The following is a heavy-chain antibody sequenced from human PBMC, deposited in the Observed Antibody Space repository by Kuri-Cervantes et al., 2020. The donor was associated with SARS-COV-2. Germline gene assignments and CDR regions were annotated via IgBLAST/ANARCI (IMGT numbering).Heavy chain of an antibody. CDR1: GYTFTSYD. V-gene: IGHV1-8*02. J-gene: IGHJ4*02. CDR2: MNPNSGNT. Sequence: ASVKVSCKASGYTFTSYDINWVRQATGQGLEWMGCMNPNSGNTGYAQKFQGRVTMTRNTSISTAYMELSSLRSEDTAVYYCAREDRAAAATFDYWGQGTLVTVSS. D-gene: IGHD6-13*01. CDR3: AREDRAAAATFDY.